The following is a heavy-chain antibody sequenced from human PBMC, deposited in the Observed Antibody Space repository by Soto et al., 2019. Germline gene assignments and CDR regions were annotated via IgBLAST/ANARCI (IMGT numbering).Heavy chain of an antibody. Sequence: GWFPRPPFAAAWFTLKSYCLHRVRPAPGKGLERVAYIWYDGSNNYYAASLKGRFTISRDNSKNTLYLQMNSLRAEDTAVYYGARDRGRSWDFDYWGQGTLVTAS. J-gene: IGHJ4*02. V-gene: IGHV3-33*01. CDR1: WFTLKSYC. CDR3: ARDRGRSWDFDY. CDR2: IWYDGSNN. D-gene: IGHD6-13*01.